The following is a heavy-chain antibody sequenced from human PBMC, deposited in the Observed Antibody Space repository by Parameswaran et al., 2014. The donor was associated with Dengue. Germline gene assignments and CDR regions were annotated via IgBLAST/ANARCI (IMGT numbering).Heavy chain of an antibody. V-gene: IGHV1-18*01. CDR3: ARAPGRYTIFGVEDYMDV. CDR2: ISAYNGNT. J-gene: IGHJ6*03. Sequence: SWVRQAPGQGLEWMGWISAYNGNTNYAQKLQGRVTMTTDTSTSTAYMELRSLRSDDTAVYYCARAPGRYTIFGVEDYMDVWGKGTTVTVSS. D-gene: IGHD3-3*01.